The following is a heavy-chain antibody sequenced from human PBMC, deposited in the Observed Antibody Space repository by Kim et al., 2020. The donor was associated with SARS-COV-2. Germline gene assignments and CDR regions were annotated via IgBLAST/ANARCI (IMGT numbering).Heavy chain of an antibody. CDR3: ARDLGYCSGGSCYGAFDI. J-gene: IGHJ3*02. Sequence: GRFTISRDHAKNSLYLQMNSLRAEDTAVYYCARDLGYCSGGSCYGAFDIWGQGTMVTVSS. D-gene: IGHD2-15*01. V-gene: IGHV3-11*06.